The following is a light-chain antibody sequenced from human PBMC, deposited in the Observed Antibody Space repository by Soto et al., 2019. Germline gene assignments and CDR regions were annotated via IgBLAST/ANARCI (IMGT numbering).Light chain of an antibody. Sequence: EIVLAQSPGTLSLSPGERATLSCRASQSMSSSYLAWYQQKPGQAPRLLMSATSRRATGIPDRFSGSGSGTDFTLSISRLEPEDFAVYYCQHYGDSAPFTFGPGTKVDIK. CDR1: QSMSSSY. J-gene: IGKJ3*01. CDR2: ATS. CDR3: QHYGDSAPFT. V-gene: IGKV3-20*01.